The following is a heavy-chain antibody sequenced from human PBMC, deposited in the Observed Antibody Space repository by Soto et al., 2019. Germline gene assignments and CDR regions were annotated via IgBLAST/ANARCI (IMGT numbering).Heavy chain of an antibody. D-gene: IGHD3-3*01. J-gene: IGHJ6*02. Sequence: ASVKVSCKASGYTFTSYGISWVRQAPGQGLEWMGWISAYNGNTNYAQKLQGRVTMTTDTSTSTAYMELRSLRSDDTAVYYCARDWSRYVGSYYGMDVWGQGTTVTVSS. V-gene: IGHV1-18*01. CDR3: ARDWSRYVGSYYGMDV. CDR2: ISAYNGNT. CDR1: GYTFTSYG.